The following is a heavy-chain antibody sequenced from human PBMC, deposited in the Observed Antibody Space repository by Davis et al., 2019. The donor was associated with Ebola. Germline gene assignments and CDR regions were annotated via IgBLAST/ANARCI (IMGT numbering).Heavy chain of an antibody. V-gene: IGHV1-69*04. J-gene: IGHJ4*02. CDR2: IIPILGIA. CDR1: GGTFSSYA. Sequence: AASVKVSCKASGGTFSSYAISWVRQAPGQGLEWMGRIIPILGIANYAQKFQGRVTITADKSTSTAYMELSSLRSEDTAVYYCARAQVIVGATLDYWGQGTLVTVSS. D-gene: IGHD1-26*01. CDR3: ARAQVIVGATLDY.